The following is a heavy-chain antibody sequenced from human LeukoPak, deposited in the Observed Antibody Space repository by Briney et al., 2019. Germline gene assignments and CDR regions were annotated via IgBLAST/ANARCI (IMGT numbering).Heavy chain of an antibody. V-gene: IGHV3-74*01. D-gene: IGHD6-13*01. CDR2: INSDGSST. J-gene: IGHJ6*02. Sequence: GGSLRLSCAASGFTFSSYWMHWARQAPGKGLVWVSRINSDGSSTSYADSVKGRFTISRDNAKNTLYLQMNSLRAEDTAVYYCARDTGDSSSWFTSYYYYYYGMDVWGQGTTVTVSS. CDR3: ARDTGDSSSWFTSYYYYYYGMDV. CDR1: GFTFSSYW.